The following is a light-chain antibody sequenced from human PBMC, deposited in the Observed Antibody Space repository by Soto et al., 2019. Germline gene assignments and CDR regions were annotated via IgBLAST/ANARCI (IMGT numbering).Light chain of an antibody. CDR2: DVS. CDR1: SSDVGGYEF. CDR3: SSYTSSGTYV. V-gene: IGLV2-14*01. J-gene: IGLJ1*01. Sequence: QSALTQPASVSGSPGQSITISCTGTSSDVGGYEFVSWYQQHPDNAPTLIIYDVSDRPSGESSRFSGSKSANTASLTISGLQAEDEADYYCSSYTSSGTYVFGTGTKVTVL.